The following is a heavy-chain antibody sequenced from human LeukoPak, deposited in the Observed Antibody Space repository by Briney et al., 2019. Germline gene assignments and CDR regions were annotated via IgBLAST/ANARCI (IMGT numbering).Heavy chain of an antibody. J-gene: IGHJ6*03. CDR1: GGSISSYY. CDR3: ARGGSKVGLYYDFWSGYFPPYYYMDV. Sequence: SETLSLTCTVSGGSISSYYWSWIRQPAGKGLEWIGRIYTSGSTNYNPSLKSRVTMSVDTSKNQFSLKLSSVTAADTAVYYCARGGSKVGLYYDFWSGYFPPYYYMDVWGKGTTVTVSS. V-gene: IGHV4-4*07. CDR2: IYTSGST. D-gene: IGHD3-3*01.